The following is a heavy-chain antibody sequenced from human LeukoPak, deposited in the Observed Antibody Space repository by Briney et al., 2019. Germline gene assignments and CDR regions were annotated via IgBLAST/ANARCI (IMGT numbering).Heavy chain of an antibody. CDR3: ARDGRGDVYDSSGYYPNYFDY. J-gene: IGHJ4*02. Sequence: GASVKVSCKASGGTFSSYAISWVRQAPGQGLEWMGGIIPIFGTANYAQKFQGRVTITADESTSTAYMELSSLRSEDTAVYYCARDGRGDVYDSSGYYPNYFDYWGQGTLVTVSS. CDR1: GGTFSSYA. CDR2: IIPIFGTA. D-gene: IGHD3-22*01. V-gene: IGHV1-69*13.